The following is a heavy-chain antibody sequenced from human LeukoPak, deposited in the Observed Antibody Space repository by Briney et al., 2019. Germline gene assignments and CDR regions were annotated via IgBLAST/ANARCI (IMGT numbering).Heavy chain of an antibody. V-gene: IGHV1-46*01. Sequence: ASVKVSCKASGYTFTSYYMQWVRQAPGQGLEWMGIINPSGGSTSYAQKFQGRVTMTRDMSTSTVYMELSSLRSEDTAVYYCAGIAAAGPFDYWGQGTLVTVSS. CDR1: GYTFTSYY. D-gene: IGHD6-13*01. CDR2: INPSGGST. J-gene: IGHJ4*02. CDR3: AGIAAAGPFDY.